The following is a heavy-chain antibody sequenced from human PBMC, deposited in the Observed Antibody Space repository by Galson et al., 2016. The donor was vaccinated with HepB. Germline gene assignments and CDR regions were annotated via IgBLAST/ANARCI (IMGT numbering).Heavy chain of an antibody. CDR2: IHHSGST. J-gene: IGHJ4*02. CDR1: GDSINSSNW. Sequence: SETLSLTCDVSGDSINSSNWWTWVRQPPGKGLEWIGEIHHSGSTNYNPSIKSRVTMSVDMSKNQFSLQLKSVTADDTATYYCARVLGFTMVRGVLDYWGQGTPVTVSS. CDR3: ARVLGFTMVRGVLDY. D-gene: IGHD3-10*01. V-gene: IGHV4-4*02.